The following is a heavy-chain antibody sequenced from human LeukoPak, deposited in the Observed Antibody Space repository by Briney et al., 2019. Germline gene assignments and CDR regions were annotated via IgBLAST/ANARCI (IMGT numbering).Heavy chain of an antibody. V-gene: IGHV4-61*02. Sequence: SETLSLTCTVSGGSISSGSYYWRWIRQPAGKGLEWIGRIYTSGSTNYNPSLKSRVTISVDTSKNQFSLKLSSVTAADTAVYYCARDNAGTSDYWGQGTLVTVSS. J-gene: IGHJ4*02. CDR2: IYTSGST. CDR1: GGSISSGSYY. D-gene: IGHD6-13*01. CDR3: ARDNAGTSDY.